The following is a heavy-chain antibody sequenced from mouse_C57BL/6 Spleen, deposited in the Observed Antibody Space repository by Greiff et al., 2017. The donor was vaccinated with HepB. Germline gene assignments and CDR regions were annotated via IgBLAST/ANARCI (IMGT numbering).Heavy chain of an antibody. CDR1: GFSFNTYA. J-gene: IGHJ1*03. Sequence: EVMLVESGGGLVQPKGSLKLSCAASGFSFNTYAMNWVRQAPGKGLEWVARIRSKSNNYATYYADSVKDRFTISRDDSESMLYLQMNNLKTEDTAMDYCVRHDPPYYYGSRDWYFDVWGTGTTVTVSS. V-gene: IGHV10-1*01. CDR3: VRHDPPYYYGSRDWYFDV. D-gene: IGHD1-1*01. CDR2: IRSKSNNYAT.